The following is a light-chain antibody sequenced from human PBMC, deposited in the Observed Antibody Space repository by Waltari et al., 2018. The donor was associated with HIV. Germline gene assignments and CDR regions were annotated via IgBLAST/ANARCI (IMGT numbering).Light chain of an antibody. V-gene: IGLV3-1*01. CDR2: QDN. CDR1: ELGDKY. CDR3: QAWDKTVV. J-gene: IGLJ2*01. Sequence: YGLTQAPSVSVSPGQTAYISCSGDELGDKYASWFQHKPGQSPVLDIYQDNKRPSGIPERFSGSNSGNKATLTIGGTQAMDEADYYCQAWDKTVVFGGGTKLTV.